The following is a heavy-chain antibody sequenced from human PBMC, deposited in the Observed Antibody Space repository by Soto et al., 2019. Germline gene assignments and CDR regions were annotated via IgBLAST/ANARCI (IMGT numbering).Heavy chain of an antibody. CDR3: AREFRMDV. V-gene: IGHV3-7*01. J-gene: IGHJ6*02. Sequence: GSLRLSCAASVFTCSSYWMSWVRQAPGKGLEWVANIKQDGSEKYYVDSVKGRFTISRDNAKNSLYLQMNSLRAEDTAVYYCAREFRMDVWGQGTTVTVSS. CDR1: VFTCSSYW. CDR2: IKQDGSEK.